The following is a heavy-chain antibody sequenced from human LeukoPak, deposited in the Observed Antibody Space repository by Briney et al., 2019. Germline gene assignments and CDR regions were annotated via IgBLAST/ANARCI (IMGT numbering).Heavy chain of an antibody. V-gene: IGHV1-8*01. CDR1: GYTFTSYH. Sequence: ASVKVSCNASGYTFTSYHINWVRQATGQGLGWRGWMNPNSGNPGYAQQLQGRVTMTRNTSIRTAYMELSNLISEGTAVYCCARVSGYYDFWSGYSRTAGYMDLWGKGTRVTVS. CDR3: ARVSGYYDFWSGYSRTAGYMDL. CDR2: MNPNSGNP. J-gene: IGHJ6*03. D-gene: IGHD3-3*01.